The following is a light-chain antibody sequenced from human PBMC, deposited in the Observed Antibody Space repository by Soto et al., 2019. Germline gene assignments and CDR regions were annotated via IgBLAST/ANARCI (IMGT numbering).Light chain of an antibody. V-gene: IGKV3-20*01. Sequence: EIVLTQSPDTLSLSPGERATLSCRASQSVSSNNLAWYQHKPGQPPRLLIYVASRRATGIPDRFSGSGSGSEFTLTITSLEPEDFAVYYCQHHGSGPSTFGQGTKVEIK. J-gene: IGKJ1*01. CDR2: VAS. CDR1: QSVSSNN. CDR3: QHHGSGPST.